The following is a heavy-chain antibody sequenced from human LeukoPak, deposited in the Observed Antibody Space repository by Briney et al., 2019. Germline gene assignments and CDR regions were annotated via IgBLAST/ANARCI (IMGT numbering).Heavy chain of an antibody. CDR3: AGDSPLVITNHFDY. CDR1: GFTFSSYA. V-gene: IGHV3-30-3*01. CDR2: ISYDGSNK. D-gene: IGHD3-22*01. Sequence: GGSLRLSCAASGFTFSSYAMHWVRQAPGKGLEWVAVISYDGSNKYYADSVKGRFTISRDNSKNTLYLQKNSLRAEDTAVYYCAGDSPLVITNHFDYWGQGTLVTVSS. J-gene: IGHJ4*02.